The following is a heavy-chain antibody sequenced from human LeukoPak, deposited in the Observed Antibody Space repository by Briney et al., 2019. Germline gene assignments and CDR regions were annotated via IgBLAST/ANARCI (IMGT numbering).Heavy chain of an antibody. V-gene: IGHV4-34*01. Sequence: PSETLSLTCAVYGGSFSGYYWSWIRQPPGKGLEWIGEINHSGSTNYNPSLKSRVTISVDTSKNQFSLKLSSVTAADTAVYYCARHPSSGPKPPFQHWGQGTLVTVSS. CDR3: ARHPSSGPKPPFQH. CDR1: GGSFSGYY. CDR2: INHSGST. J-gene: IGHJ1*01. D-gene: IGHD3-22*01.